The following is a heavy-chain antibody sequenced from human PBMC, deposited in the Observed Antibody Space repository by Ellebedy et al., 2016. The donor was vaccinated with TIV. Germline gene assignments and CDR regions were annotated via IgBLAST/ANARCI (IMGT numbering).Heavy chain of an antibody. CDR1: GFTFSRNV. V-gene: IGHV3-23*01. CDR3: AKTRGSSDAFDS. Sequence: GESLKISCAVSGFTFSRNVMNWVRQAPGRGLEWVSSISANGVNTYDADSVKGRFTISRDNSKNVLYLQMNGLRAEDTAIYYCAKTRGSSDAFDSWGQGTMVTVS. CDR2: ISANGVNT. D-gene: IGHD3-10*01. J-gene: IGHJ3*01.